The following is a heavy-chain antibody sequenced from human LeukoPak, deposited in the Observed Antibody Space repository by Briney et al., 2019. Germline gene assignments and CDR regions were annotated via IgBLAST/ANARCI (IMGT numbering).Heavy chain of an antibody. CDR3: ARGQQLVTGFGDFDY. CDR1: GYSVSSNSAA. D-gene: IGHD6-13*01. Sequence: SQKVSRTCAISGYSVSSNSAAWHWIRQSPSRGLEWLARTDYRSKWYNDYAVSVKSRITINPDTSKNQFSLQLNSVTPEDTAVYYCARGQQLVTGFGDFDYWGQGTLVTVSS. J-gene: IGHJ4*02. CDR2: TDYRSKWYN. V-gene: IGHV6-1*01.